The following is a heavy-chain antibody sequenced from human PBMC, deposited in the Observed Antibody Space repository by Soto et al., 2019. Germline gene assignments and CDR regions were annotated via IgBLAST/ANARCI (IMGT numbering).Heavy chain of an antibody. D-gene: IGHD1-26*01. Sequence: QVQLVESGGGVVQPGRSLRLSCVASGFTFSSYGMHWVRQAPGKGLEWVAIISYDGSNTYYADSVKGRLTISRDKSKNTLYLQMNSLRAEDTSVYYCAKEGGLSGSYYISSSYYFDYWGQGTLVTVSS. J-gene: IGHJ4*02. CDR1: GFTFSSYG. CDR3: AKEGGLSGSYYISSSYYFDY. V-gene: IGHV3-30*18. CDR2: ISYDGSNT.